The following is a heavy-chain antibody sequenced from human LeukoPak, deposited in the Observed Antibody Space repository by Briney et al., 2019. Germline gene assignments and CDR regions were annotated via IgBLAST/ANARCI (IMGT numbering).Heavy chain of an antibody. CDR2: IYYSGST. V-gene: IGHV4-39*07. Sequence: RSSETLSLTCTVSGGSISSSSYYWGWIRQPPGKGLGWIGSIYYSGSTYYNPSLKSRVTISVDTSKNQFSLKLSSVTAADTAVYYCAREKLGYCSSTSCYRAFDIWGQGTMVTVSS. CDR1: GGSISSSSYY. CDR3: AREKLGYCSSTSCYRAFDI. J-gene: IGHJ3*02. D-gene: IGHD2-2*02.